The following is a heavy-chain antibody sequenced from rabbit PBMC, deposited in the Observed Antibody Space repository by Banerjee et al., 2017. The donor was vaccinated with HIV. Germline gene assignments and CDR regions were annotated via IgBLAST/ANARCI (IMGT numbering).Heavy chain of an antibody. Sequence: QEQLVESGGGLVQPEGSLTLTCTASGVSFSSSYDMCWVRQAPGKGLEWIGCIYAGRSGSTYYASWAKGRFTISKTSSTTVTLQMTSLTAADTATYFCAREDYAGYGYGYFNLWGPGTLVTVS. CDR1: GVSFSSSYD. D-gene: IGHD6-1*01. CDR3: AREDYAGYGYGYFNL. CDR2: IYAGRSGST. V-gene: IGHV1S45*01. J-gene: IGHJ4*01.